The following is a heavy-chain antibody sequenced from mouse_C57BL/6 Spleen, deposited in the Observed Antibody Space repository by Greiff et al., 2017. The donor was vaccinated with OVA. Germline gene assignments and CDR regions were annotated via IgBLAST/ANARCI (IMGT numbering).Heavy chain of an antibody. CDR1: GYTFTSYW. CDR2: IYPSDSET. CDR3: ARSIYYGSSPFAY. Sequence: VQLQQPGAELVRPGSSVKLSCKASGYTFTSYWMDWVKQRPGQGLEWIGNIYPSDSETHYNQKFKDKATLTVDKSSSTAYMQLSSLTSEDSAVYYCARSIYYGSSPFAYWGQGTLVTVSA. D-gene: IGHD1-1*01. V-gene: IGHV1-61*01. J-gene: IGHJ3*01.